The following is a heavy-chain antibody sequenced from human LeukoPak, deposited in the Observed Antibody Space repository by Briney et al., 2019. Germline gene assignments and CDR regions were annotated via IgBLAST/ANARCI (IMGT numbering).Heavy chain of an antibody. D-gene: IGHD3-22*01. CDR2: IRYDGRNK. CDR3: ARTYYYDTGAFDI. Sequence: GGSLRLSCGASGFTFSNYGMHWVRQAPGKGLEWVAFIRYDGRNKYYADSVKGRFTISRDNAKNSLYLQMNSLRAEDTALYHCARTYYYDTGAFDIWGQGTMVTVSS. J-gene: IGHJ3*02. V-gene: IGHV3-30*02. CDR1: GFTFSNYG.